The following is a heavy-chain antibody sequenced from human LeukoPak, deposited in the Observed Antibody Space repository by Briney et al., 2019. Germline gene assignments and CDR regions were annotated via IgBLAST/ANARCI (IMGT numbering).Heavy chain of an antibody. V-gene: IGHV4-30-2*01. D-gene: IGHD2/OR15-2a*01. J-gene: IGHJ4*02. CDR3: ARGLSRRGGLYFDY. CDR1: GGSINSGDYY. Sequence: SETLSLTCTVSGGSINSGDYYWNWIRQPPGKGLEWIGYIYHSGSTYYNPSLKSRVTISVDRSKNQFSLKLSSVTAADTAVYYCARGLSRRGGLYFDYWGQGTLVTVSS. CDR2: IYHSGST.